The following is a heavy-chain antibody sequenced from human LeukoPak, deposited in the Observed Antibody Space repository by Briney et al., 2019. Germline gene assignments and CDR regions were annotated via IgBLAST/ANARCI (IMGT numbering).Heavy chain of an antibody. J-gene: IGHJ4*02. CDR1: GGSISSYY. V-gene: IGHV4-4*09. CDR3: ARGTNGWYYFDY. Sequence: PSETLSLTYTVSGGSISSYYWSWIRQPPGKGLEWIGYIYTSGSTNSNPSLKSRVTISVDTSKNQFSLKLSSVTAADTAVYYCARGTNGWYYFDYWGQGTLVTVSS. CDR2: IYTSGST. D-gene: IGHD6-19*01.